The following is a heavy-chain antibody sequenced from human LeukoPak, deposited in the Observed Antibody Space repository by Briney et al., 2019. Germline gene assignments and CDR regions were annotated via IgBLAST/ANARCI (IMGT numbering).Heavy chain of an antibody. V-gene: IGHV3-30*02. D-gene: IGHD1-26*01. CDR2: IRYDGSNK. Sequence: GGSLRLSCAASGFTFSSYGMHWVRQAPGKGLEWVAFIRYDGSNKYYADSVKGRFTISSDNSKNTLYLQMNSLRAEDTAVYYCAKPSSPIVGATTYLIYWGRGTLVTVPS. CDR1: GFTFSSYG. J-gene: IGHJ4*02. CDR3: AKPSSPIVGATTYLIY.